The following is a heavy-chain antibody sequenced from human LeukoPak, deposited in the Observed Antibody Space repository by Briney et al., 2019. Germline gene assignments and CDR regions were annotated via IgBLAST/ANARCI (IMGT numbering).Heavy chain of an antibody. Sequence: GGSLRLSCAASGFTLSSYSMNWVRQAPGKGLEWVSYISSSSSHIYYADSVKGRFTISRDNARNTLYLQMNSLRAEDTAIYYCARSEHSSSSFDYWGQGTLVTVSS. J-gene: IGHJ4*02. V-gene: IGHV3-21*01. CDR3: ARSEHSSSSFDY. CDR2: ISSSSSHI. CDR1: GFTLSSYS. D-gene: IGHD6-6*01.